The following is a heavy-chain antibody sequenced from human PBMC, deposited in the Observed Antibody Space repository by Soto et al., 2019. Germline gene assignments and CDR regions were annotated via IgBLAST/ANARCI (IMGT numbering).Heavy chain of an antibody. CDR2: ISAHNGNT. Sequence: QVHLVQSGAEVKKPGASVKVSCKASGYTFTSYGITWVRQAPGQGLEWMGWISAHNGNTDYAQKLQGRVIVTRDTSPSTAYMELRSLISHATAVSYCARGRYGHYWGQGALVTVSS. CDR1: GYTFTSYG. V-gene: IGHV1-18*01. CDR3: ARGRYGHY. J-gene: IGHJ4*02. D-gene: IGHD1-1*01.